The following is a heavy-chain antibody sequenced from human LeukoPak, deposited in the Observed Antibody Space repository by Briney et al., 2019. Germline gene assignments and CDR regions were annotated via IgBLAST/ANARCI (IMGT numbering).Heavy chain of an antibody. D-gene: IGHD5-18*01. CDR3: TRSGAMDFGYDY. CDR2: IRSKAYGGIT. J-gene: IGHJ4*02. V-gene: IGHV3-49*04. CDR1: GFTFGDYA. Sequence: GGSLRLSCTASGFTFGDYAMSWVRQAPGKGLEWVGFIRSKAYGGITEYAASVKGRFTISRDDSKSIAYLQMNSLKTEDTAVYYCTRSGAMDFGYDYWGQGTLVTVSS.